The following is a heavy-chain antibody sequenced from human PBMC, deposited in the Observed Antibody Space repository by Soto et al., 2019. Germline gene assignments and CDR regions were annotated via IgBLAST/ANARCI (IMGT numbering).Heavy chain of an antibody. CDR1: GYTFTSYG. V-gene: IGHV1-18*01. J-gene: IGHJ3*02. CDR2: ISAYNGNT. Sequence: QVQLVQSGAEVKKPGASVKVSCKASGYTFTSYGISWVRQAPGQGLEWMGWISAYNGNTNYAQKLQGRVTMTTVTSTSTAYMELRSLRSDDTAVYYCARDLEVLRFLEWPIADAFDIWGQGTMVTVSS. D-gene: IGHD3-3*01. CDR3: ARDLEVLRFLEWPIADAFDI.